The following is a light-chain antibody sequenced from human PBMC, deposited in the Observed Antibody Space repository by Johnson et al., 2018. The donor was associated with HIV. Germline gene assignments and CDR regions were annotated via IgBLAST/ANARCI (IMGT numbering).Light chain of an antibody. CDR1: SSNIGNNY. Sequence: QSVLTQPPSVSAAPGQKVTISCSGSSSNIGNNYVSWYQQLPGTAPKILIYDNNKRPSGIPDRFSGSKSATSATLGITGLQTGDEADSFCATWHSSLTSGGVFGTGTKVTVL. CDR2: DNN. J-gene: IGLJ1*01. V-gene: IGLV1-51*01. CDR3: ATWHSSLTSGGV.